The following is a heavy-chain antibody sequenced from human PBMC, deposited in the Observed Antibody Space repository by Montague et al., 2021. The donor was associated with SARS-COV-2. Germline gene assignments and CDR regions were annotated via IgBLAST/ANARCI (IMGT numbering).Heavy chain of an antibody. D-gene: IGHD1-26*01. CDR3: ARVKWELSVGNVFDI. V-gene: IGHV4-39*01. J-gene: IGHJ3*02. Sequence: SETLSLTCTVSGGSISSSSYYWAWIHQPPGKGLEWIGSIYHSGSTFYNPSLKSRVSMSVDTSKNQFSLKLSPVTAADTAMYYCARVKWELSVGNVFDIWGQGTMVTVSS. CDR1: GGSISSSSYY. CDR2: IYHSGST.